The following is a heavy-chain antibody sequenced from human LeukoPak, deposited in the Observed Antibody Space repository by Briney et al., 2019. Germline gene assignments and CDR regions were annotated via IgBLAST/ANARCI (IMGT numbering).Heavy chain of an antibody. D-gene: IGHD6-13*01. CDR3: AKDPSNSWHEYYFDY. CDR1: GFTFSSYA. Sequence: PGGSLRLSCAASGFTFSSYAMSWVRQAPGKGLEWVSAISGSGGSTYYADSVKGRFTISRDNSKNTLYLQMNSLRAEDTAVCYCAKDPSNSWHEYYFDYWGQGTLVTVSS. V-gene: IGHV3-23*01. CDR2: ISGSGGST. J-gene: IGHJ4*02.